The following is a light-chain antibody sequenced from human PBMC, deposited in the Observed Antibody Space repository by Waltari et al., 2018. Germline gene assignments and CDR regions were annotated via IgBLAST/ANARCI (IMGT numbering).Light chain of an antibody. Sequence: QSVLTQPPSASGTPGQRVTISCSGSSSNIGSNYVYWYQQLPGTTPKLLIYRNNQRPSGVPGRVAGSKSGTSASLAISGLRSEDEAEYYCAAWDDSLSGVVFGGGTKLTVL. CDR1: SSNIGSNY. V-gene: IGLV1-47*01. J-gene: IGLJ2*01. CDR2: RNN. CDR3: AAWDDSLSGVV.